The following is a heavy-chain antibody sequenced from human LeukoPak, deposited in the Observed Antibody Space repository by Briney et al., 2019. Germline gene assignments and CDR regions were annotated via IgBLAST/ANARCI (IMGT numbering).Heavy chain of an antibody. CDR2: IYSNGKT. V-gene: IGHV4-31*03. CDR1: GASISSGGYY. CDR3: ARGSGTFNWFAP. J-gene: IGHJ5*02. D-gene: IGHD6-13*01. Sequence: SETLSLTCTVSGASISSGGYYWSWVRQHPEKGLEWIGYIYSNGKTHYNPSLKTRVVISIDTSNNQFALRLSAVTVADSAVYFCARGSGTFNWFAPWGQGTLVTVSS.